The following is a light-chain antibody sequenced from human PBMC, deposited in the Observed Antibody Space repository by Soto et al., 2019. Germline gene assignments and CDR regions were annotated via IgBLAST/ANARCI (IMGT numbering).Light chain of an antibody. J-gene: IGLJ1*01. CDR3: SSYSSSGILLYV. Sequence: QSVLTQPASVSGSPGQSITISCTGTSSDVGGYDFVSWYQQHPDKAPKLMIFEVTKRPLGVSNRFSASKSGNTASLTISGLQADDEADYYCSSYSSSGILLYVFGSGTKVTVL. CDR2: EVT. CDR1: SSDVGGYDF. V-gene: IGLV2-14*01.